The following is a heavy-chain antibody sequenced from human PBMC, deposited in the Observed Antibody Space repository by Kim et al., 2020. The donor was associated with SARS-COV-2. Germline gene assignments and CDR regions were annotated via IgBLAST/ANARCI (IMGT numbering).Heavy chain of an antibody. CDR3: TSSCALIFRSGGSCYSDWFDP. V-gene: IGHV3-49*03. CDR1: GFTFGDYA. J-gene: IGHJ5*02. Sequence: GGSLRLSCTASGFTFGDYAMSWFRQAPGKGLEWVGFIRSKAYGGTTEYAASVKGRFTISRDDSKSIAYLQMNSLKTEDTAVYYCTSSCALIFRSGGSCYSDWFDPWGQGTLVTVSS. CDR2: IRSKAYGGTT. D-gene: IGHD2-15*01.